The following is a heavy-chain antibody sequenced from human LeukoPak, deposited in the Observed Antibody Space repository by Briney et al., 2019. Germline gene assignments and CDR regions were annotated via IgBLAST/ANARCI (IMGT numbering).Heavy chain of an antibody. CDR2: ISYDGSNK. CDR1: GFTFSSYG. CDR3: AKYGDYVPLGAFDI. D-gene: IGHD4-17*01. Sequence: GGSLRLSCAASGFTFSSYGMHWVRQAPGKGLEWVAVISYDGSNKYYADSVKGRFTISRDNSKNTLYLQMNSLRAEDTAVYYCAKYGDYVPLGAFDIWGQGTMVTVSS. V-gene: IGHV3-30*18. J-gene: IGHJ3*02.